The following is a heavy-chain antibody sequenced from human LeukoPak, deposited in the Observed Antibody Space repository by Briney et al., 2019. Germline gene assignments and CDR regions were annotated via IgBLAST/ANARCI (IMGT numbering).Heavy chain of an antibody. CDR1: GDTLTELS. Sequence: ASVKVSCKVSGDTLTELSMRWVRQAPGKGLEWMGGSDPEDGETIYAQKFQGRVTMTEDTSTDTAYMELNNLKSEDTAIYYCFKFAAGPDPYYPWGQGTLVTVSS. V-gene: IGHV1-24*01. D-gene: IGHD6-25*01. CDR3: FKFAAGPDPYYP. J-gene: IGHJ5*02. CDR2: SDPEDGET.